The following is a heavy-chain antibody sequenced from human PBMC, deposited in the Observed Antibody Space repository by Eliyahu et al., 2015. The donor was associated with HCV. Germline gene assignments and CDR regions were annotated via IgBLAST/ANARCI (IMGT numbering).Heavy chain of an antibody. J-gene: IGHJ6*02. Sequence: EVKLVESGGGLVQPGGSLRLSCAASGFTFSNDWMHWVRQAPGKGRQWVGNIKEDGSEKNYLESVKGRFTISRDNSNNSLYLDMNSLGAEDTALYYCARERRTDGMDVWGQGTTVTVSS. CDR3: ARERRTDGMDV. CDR2: IKEDGSEK. V-gene: IGHV3-7*01. CDR1: GFTFSNDW.